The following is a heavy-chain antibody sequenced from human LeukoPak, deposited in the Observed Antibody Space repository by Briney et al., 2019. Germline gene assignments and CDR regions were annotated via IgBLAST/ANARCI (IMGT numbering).Heavy chain of an antibody. D-gene: IGHD6-19*01. V-gene: IGHV3-49*03. CDR2: IRSKAYGGTT. CDR3: TRDLWYSSVWYRVGEDYFDY. J-gene: IGHJ4*02. Sequence: GGSLRLSCTASGFTFGDYAMSWFRQAPGKGLEWVGFIRSKAYGGTTEYAASVKGRFTISRDDSKSIAYLQMNSLKTEDTAVYYCTRDLWYSSVWYRVGEDYFDYWGQGTLVTVSS. CDR1: GFTFGDYA.